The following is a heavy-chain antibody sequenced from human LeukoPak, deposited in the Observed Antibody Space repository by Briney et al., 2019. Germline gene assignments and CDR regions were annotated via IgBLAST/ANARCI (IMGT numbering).Heavy chain of an antibody. V-gene: IGHV3-30*18. J-gene: IGHJ4*02. Sequence: GGSLRLSCAASAFTFSSHGMHWVRQAPGKGLEWVAVIAKDGRDKKYADSVKGRFTISRDNSKNTLYLQMNSLRAEDTAVYYCAKDGRVAAAAYYFDYWGQGTLATVSS. CDR3: AKDGRVAAAAYYFDY. CDR2: IAKDGRDK. CDR1: AFTFSSHG. D-gene: IGHD6-13*01.